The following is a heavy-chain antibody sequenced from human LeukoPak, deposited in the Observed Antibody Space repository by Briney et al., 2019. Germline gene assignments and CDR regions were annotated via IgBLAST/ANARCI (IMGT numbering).Heavy chain of an antibody. CDR1: GYTFTGYY. J-gene: IGHJ3*02. D-gene: IGHD6-19*01. V-gene: IGHV1-2*04. CDR3: ARLAVAGITSAGDAFDI. Sequence: ASVKVSCKASGYTFTGYYMHWVRQAPGQGLEWMGWINPNSGGTNYAQKFQGWVTMTRDTSISTAYMELSRLRSDDTAVYYCARLAVAGITSAGDAFDIWGQGTMVTVSS. CDR2: INPNSGGT.